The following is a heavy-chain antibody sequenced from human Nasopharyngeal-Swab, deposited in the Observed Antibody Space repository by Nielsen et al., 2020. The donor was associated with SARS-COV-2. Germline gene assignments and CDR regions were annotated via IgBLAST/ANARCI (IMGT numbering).Heavy chain of an antibody. CDR2: IYGDGTT. CDR1: GFIVTDNY. V-gene: IGHV3-53*01. Sequence: GGSLRLSCAASGFIVTDNYMSWVRQPPGKGLECVSVIYGDGTTDYADFVKGRFTISRDDSKNTLSLQMNSLSAEDTAVYYCARAPLRLFDEAYYFDYWGQGAPVTVSS. J-gene: IGHJ4*02. D-gene: IGHD3-9*01. CDR3: ARAPLRLFDEAYYFDY.